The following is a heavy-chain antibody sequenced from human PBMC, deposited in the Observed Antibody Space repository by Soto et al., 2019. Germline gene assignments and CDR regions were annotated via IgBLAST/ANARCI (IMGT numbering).Heavy chain of an antibody. D-gene: IGHD3-22*01. CDR1: GYTFTGYG. CDR2: VSGSNGDT. Sequence: ASVKVSCKVAGYTFTGYGISWMRQAPGQGLEWMGWVSGSNGDTKYVENYQGRVTMTIDTSTSTAYMELRSLGSDDTAVYYCARDISYYHDDRGYSNFDYWGQGTLVTVSS. J-gene: IGHJ4*02. V-gene: IGHV1-18*01. CDR3: ARDISYYHDDRGYSNFDY.